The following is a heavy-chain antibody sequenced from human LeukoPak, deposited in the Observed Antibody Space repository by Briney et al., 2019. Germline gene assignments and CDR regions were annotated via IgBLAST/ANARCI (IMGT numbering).Heavy chain of an antibody. CDR1: GIILSNSA. D-gene: IGHD1-1*01. J-gene: IGHJ4*02. Sequence: GGSLRLSCEASGIILSNSAMSWVRQAPGKGLEWVSAFFGATTYYSDSVRGRFTISRDNSKNTLYLQMNSLRAEDTAVYYCARGGLAQDYNWNDEGGWGQGTLVTVPS. V-gene: IGHV3-23*01. CDR3: ARGGLAQDYNWNDEGG. CDR2: FFGATT.